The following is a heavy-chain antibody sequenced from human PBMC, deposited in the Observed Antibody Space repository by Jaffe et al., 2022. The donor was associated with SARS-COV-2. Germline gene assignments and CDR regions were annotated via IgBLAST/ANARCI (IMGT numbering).Heavy chain of an antibody. Sequence: QVQLVQSGAEVKKPGSSVKVSCKASGGTFSSYAISWVRQAPGQGLEWMGGIIPIFGTANYAQKFQGRVTITADESTSTAYMELSSLRSEDTAVYYCAREEDYSSSSKGLNYYFDYWGQGTLVTVSS. CDR3: AREEDYSSSSKGLNYYFDY. V-gene: IGHV1-69*01. D-gene: IGHD6-6*01. J-gene: IGHJ4*02. CDR2: IIPIFGTA. CDR1: GGTFSSYA.